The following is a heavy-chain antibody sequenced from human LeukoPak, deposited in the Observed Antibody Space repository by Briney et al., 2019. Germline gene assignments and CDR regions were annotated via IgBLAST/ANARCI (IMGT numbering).Heavy chain of an antibody. CDR3: ARGSGYSYGLPGGY. CDR1: GFTFSSYS. CDR2: ISSSSSYI. V-gene: IGHV3-21*01. Sequence: GGSLRLSCAASGFTFSSYSMNWVRQAPGKGLEWVSSISSSSSYIYYADSVKGRFTISRDNAKNSLYLRMNSLRAEDTAVYYCARGSGYSYGLPGGYWGQGTLVTVSS. J-gene: IGHJ4*02. D-gene: IGHD5-18*01.